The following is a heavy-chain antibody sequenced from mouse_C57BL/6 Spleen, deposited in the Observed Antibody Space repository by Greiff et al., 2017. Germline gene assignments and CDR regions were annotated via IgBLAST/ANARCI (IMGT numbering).Heavy chain of an antibody. D-gene: IGHD1-1*01. CDR1: GYTFTSYW. J-gene: IGHJ4*01. CDR2: IDPNSGGT. V-gene: IGHV1-72*01. Sequence: QVQLQQPGAELVKPGASVKLSCKASGYTFTSYWMHWVKQRPGRGLEWIGRIDPNSGGTKYNEKFKSKATLTVDKPSSTAYMQLSSLTSEDSAVYYCARSIINFYGSSHAMDYWGQGTSVTVSS. CDR3: ARSIINFYGSSHAMDY.